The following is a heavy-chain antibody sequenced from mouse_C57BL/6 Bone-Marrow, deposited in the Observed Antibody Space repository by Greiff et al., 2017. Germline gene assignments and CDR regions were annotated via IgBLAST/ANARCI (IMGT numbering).Heavy chain of an antibody. V-gene: IGHV1-42*01. CDR1: GYSFTGYY. D-gene: IGHD1-1*01. CDR2: INPSTGGT. J-gene: IGHJ3*01. CDR3: ASLYYGSSYFWFAY. Sequence: EVQRVESGPELVKPGASVKISCKASGYSFTGYYMNWVKQSPEKSLEWIGEINPSTGGTTYNQKFKAKATLTVDKSSSTAYMQLKSLTSEDSAVYYCASLYYGSSYFWFAYWGQGTLVTVSA.